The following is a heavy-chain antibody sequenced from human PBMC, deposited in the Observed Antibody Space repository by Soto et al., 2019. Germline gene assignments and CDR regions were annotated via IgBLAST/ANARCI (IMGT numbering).Heavy chain of an antibody. V-gene: IGHV1-69*01. CDR1: GGTFSSYA. CDR2: IIPIFGTA. Sequence: QVQLVQSGAEVKKPGSSVKVSCKASGGTFSSYAISWVRQAPGQGLEWMGGIIPIFGTANYAQKFQGRVTFPADESTRTAYMGRRSLRSGDTAVYSCRRKSLVVVPLAFDIWGKGKMVTVSS. CDR3: RRKSLVVVPLAFDI. D-gene: IGHD3-22*01. J-gene: IGHJ3*02.